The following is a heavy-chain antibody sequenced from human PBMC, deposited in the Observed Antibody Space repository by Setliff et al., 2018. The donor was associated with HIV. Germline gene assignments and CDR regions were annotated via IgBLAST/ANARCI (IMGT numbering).Heavy chain of an antibody. Sequence: SETLSLTWTVSGGSITTSSYYWGWIRQPPGKGLEWIGTIFYTGSTYYNPSLKSRVTISVDTSKNRFSLTLRSVTAADTAVYYCARTRSGTYYGEMNWFDPWGQGILVTVSS. CDR3: ARTRSGTYYGEMNWFDP. D-gene: IGHD3-10*01. CDR1: GGSITTSSYY. CDR2: IFYTGST. J-gene: IGHJ5*02. V-gene: IGHV4-39*07.